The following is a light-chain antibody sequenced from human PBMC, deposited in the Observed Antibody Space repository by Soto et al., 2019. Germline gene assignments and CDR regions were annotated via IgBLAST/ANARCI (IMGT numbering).Light chain of an antibody. J-gene: IGLJ1*01. CDR1: SSDVGGYNY. CDR2: DVS. V-gene: IGLV2-14*01. CDR3: SSHTSSSTSYV. Sequence: SVLTQPASVSVSPGQSITISCTGTSSDVGGYNYVSWYQQHPGKAPKLMIYDVSNRPSGVSNRFSGSKSANTASLTISGLQAEDEADYYCSSHTSSSTSYVFGTGTKVTVL.